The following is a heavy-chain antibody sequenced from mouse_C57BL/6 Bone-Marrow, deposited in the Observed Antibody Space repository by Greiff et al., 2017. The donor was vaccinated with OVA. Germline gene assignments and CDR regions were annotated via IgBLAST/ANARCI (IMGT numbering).Heavy chain of an antibody. CDR2: ISYSGST. CDR3: ARTADWVSYWYFDV. J-gene: IGHJ1*03. CDR1: GYSITSGYD. D-gene: IGHD4-1*01. V-gene: IGHV3-1*01. Sequence: EVKLVESGPGMVKPSQSLSLTCTVTGYSITSGYDWHWIRHFPGNKLEWMGYISYSGSTNYNPSLKSRISITHDTSKNHFFLKLNSVTTEDTATYYGARTADWVSYWYFDVWGTGTTVTVSS.